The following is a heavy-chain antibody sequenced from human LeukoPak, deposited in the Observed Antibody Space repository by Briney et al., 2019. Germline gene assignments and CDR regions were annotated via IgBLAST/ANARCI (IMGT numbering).Heavy chain of an antibody. D-gene: IGHD4-17*01. CDR2: ISYDGNNK. Sequence: PGGSLRLSCAASGFTFSSYGMHWVRQAPGKGLEWVAVISYDGNNKYYADSVKGRFTISRDNSKNTLYLQMNSLRAEDTAVYYCAKDGATVPRDAFDIWGQGTMVTVSS. CDR1: GFTFSSYG. J-gene: IGHJ3*02. V-gene: IGHV3-30*18. CDR3: AKDGATVPRDAFDI.